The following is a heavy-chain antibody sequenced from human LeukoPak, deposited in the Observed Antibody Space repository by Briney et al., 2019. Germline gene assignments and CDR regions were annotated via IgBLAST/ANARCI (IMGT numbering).Heavy chain of an antibody. CDR2: INPNSGGT. CDR1: GYTFTGYY. V-gene: IGHV1-2*02. D-gene: IGHD3-10*01. J-gene: IGHJ4*02. Sequence: ASVKVSCKASGYTFTGYYMHWVRQAPGQGLEWMGWINPNSGGTNYAQKFQGRVTMTRDTSISTAYMELSRLRSEDTAVYYCARALLWFGEFSYWGQGTLVTVSS. CDR3: ARALLWFGEFSY.